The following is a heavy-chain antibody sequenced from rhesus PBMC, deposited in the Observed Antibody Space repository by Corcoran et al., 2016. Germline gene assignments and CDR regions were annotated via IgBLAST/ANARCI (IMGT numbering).Heavy chain of an antibody. J-gene: IGHJ4*01. V-gene: IGHV1-151*01. Sequence: QVQLVQSGAEVKKPGASVKLSCTASGYTFSIYAISWVRQAPGQGLEWIGGIIPLGWKKNYAEKFQGRGKITADKATSTAYMGLSSLRTEDTAVDYCARERIAAAGTLDYWGQGVLVTVSS. CDR3: ARERIAAAGTLDY. D-gene: IGHD6-31*01. CDR1: GYTFSIYA. CDR2: IIPLGWKK.